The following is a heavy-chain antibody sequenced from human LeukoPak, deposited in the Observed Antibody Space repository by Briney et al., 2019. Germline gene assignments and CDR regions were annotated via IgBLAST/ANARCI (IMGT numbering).Heavy chain of an antibody. J-gene: IGHJ4*02. D-gene: IGHD1-14*01. CDR3: AKESPYRAPTRTYYFDY. CDR2: ISGSDGRL. V-gene: IGHV3-23*01. Sequence: GGSLRLSCAASGFTFSSYSMNWVRQAPGKGLEWVTAISGSDGRLFYADSVKGRFTISRDNSRNTLYLEMNSLRGEDTAVYYCAKESPYRAPTRTYYFDYWGQGTLVIVSS. CDR1: GFTFSSYS.